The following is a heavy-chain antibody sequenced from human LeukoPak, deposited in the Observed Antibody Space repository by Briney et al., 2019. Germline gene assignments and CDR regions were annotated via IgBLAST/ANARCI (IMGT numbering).Heavy chain of an antibody. CDR2: IRYDGSYK. J-gene: IGHJ4*02. Sequence: PGGSLRLSCAASGFPFRSYAMHWVRQAPGKGLEWVAFIRYDGSYKYYADSVKGRFTISRDNSKNTLFLQMNSLRAKDTAVYYCARHSDYDILTGPNDYWGQGTLVTVSS. CDR1: GFPFRSYA. D-gene: IGHD3-9*01. CDR3: ARHSDYDILTGPNDY. V-gene: IGHV3-30*02.